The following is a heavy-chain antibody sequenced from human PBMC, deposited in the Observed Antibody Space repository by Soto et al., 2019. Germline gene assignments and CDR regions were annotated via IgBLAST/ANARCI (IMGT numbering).Heavy chain of an antibody. V-gene: IGHV4-30-4*01. J-gene: IGHJ4*02. CDR3: ARGGSGYYVFDY. Sequence: PSETLSLTCTVSGGSISSGDYYWSWIRQPPGKGLEWIGYIYYSGSTYYNPSLKSRVTISVDTSKNQFSLKLSSVTAADTAVYYCARGGSGYYVFDYWGQGTLVTVSS. D-gene: IGHD3-3*01. CDR1: GGSISSGDYY. CDR2: IYYSGST.